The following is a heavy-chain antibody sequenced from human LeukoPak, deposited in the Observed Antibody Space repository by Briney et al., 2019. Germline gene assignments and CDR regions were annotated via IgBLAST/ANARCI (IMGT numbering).Heavy chain of an antibody. CDR3: ARDSGGSVGGDFDC. CDR2: ISSSGSTI. CDR1: GFTFSSYE. D-gene: IGHD5/OR15-5a*01. J-gene: IGHJ4*02. Sequence: PGGSLRLSCAASGFTFSSYEMNWVRQAPGKGLEWVSYISSSGSTIYYADSVKGRFTISRDNAKNSLYLQMNSLRAEDTAVYYCARDSGGSVGGDFDCWGQGTLVTVSS. V-gene: IGHV3-48*03.